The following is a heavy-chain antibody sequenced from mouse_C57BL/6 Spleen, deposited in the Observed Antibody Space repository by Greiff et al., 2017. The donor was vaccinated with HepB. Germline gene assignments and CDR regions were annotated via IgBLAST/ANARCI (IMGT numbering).Heavy chain of an antibody. CDR2: INYDGSST. CDR1: GFTFSDYY. Sequence: EVQVVESEGGLVQPGSSMKLSCTASGFTFSDYYMAWVRQVPEKGLEWVANINYDGSSTYYLDSLKSRFIISRDNAKNILYLQMSSLKSEDTATYYCARGSGNYPSWCFDVWGTGTTVTVSS. J-gene: IGHJ1*03. CDR3: ARGSGNYPSWCFDV. D-gene: IGHD2-1*01. V-gene: IGHV5-16*01.